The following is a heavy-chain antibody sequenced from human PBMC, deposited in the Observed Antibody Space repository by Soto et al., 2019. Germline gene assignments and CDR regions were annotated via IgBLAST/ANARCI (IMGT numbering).Heavy chain of an antibody. Sequence: ASEKVSCKASGYTFTSYDINWVRQATGQGIEWIGWMNPNTGNTGYAQKFQGRVTMPRNNSISTAYMDMSSLRSEDTAVYYCAREITGKFPDWGQGTLVTVCS. CDR3: AREITGKFPD. CDR2: MNPNTGNT. CDR1: GYTFTSYD. J-gene: IGHJ4*02. V-gene: IGHV1-8*01. D-gene: IGHD1-20*01.